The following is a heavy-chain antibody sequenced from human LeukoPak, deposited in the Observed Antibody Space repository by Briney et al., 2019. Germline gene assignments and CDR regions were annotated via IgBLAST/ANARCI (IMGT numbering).Heavy chain of an antibody. CDR1: GYTFTDYY. CDR2: INPNSAGT. J-gene: IGHJ5*01. Sequence: GASVKVSCKASGYTFTDYYLHWLRQDPGQGLEWVGWINPNSAGTEYAQEFQGRVTMTRDTSNSTAYMELSRLQPDDTAVYYCARAAWSATSKFDSWGQGTRVTVSS. V-gene: IGHV1-2*02. CDR3: ARAAWSATSKFDS. D-gene: IGHD6-13*01.